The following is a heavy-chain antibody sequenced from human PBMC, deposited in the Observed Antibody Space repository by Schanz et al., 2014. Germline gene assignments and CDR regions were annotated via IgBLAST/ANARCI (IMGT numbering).Heavy chain of an antibody. Sequence: EVQLLESGGGLVQPGGSLRLSCAASGFTFTNYAMSWVRQAPGKGLEWVSLISDSGDTAYYADSVKGRFTISRDNFKGVLYLQMNSLRAEDTGLYFCARGGSGSHYRLDYWGQGTLVTVSS. CDR3: ARGGSGSHYRLDY. D-gene: IGHD1-26*01. J-gene: IGHJ4*02. CDR2: ISDSGDTA. CDR1: GFTFTNYA. V-gene: IGHV3-23*01.